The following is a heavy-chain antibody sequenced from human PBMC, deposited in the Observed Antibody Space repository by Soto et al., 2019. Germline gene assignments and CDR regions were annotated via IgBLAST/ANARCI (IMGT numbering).Heavy chain of an antibody. J-gene: IGHJ6*02. D-gene: IGHD4-17*01. CDR3: ARLDYGDSRALYYYYGMDV. V-gene: IGHV5-51*01. Sequence: PGESLKISCKGSGYSFTSYWIGWVRQMPGKGLEWMGIIYPGDSDTRYSPSFQGQVTISADKSISTAYLQWSSLKASDTAMYYCARLDYGDSRALYYYYGMDVWGQGTTVTVSS. CDR2: IYPGDSDT. CDR1: GYSFTSYW.